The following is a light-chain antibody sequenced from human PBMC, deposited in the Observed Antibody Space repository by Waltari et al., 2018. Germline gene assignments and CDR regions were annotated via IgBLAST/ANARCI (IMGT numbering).Light chain of an antibody. J-gene: IGKJ1*01. CDR2: AAS. V-gene: IGKV1-39*01. CDR3: QQSYSTPRRT. CDR1: QSISSD. Sequence: DIQMTQSPSSLSASVGDRVTITCRASQSISSDFDWSPQKPGKAPKLLIYAASSLQSGVPSRFSGSGSGTDFTLTISSLQPEDFATYYCQQSYSTPRRTFGQGTKVEIK.